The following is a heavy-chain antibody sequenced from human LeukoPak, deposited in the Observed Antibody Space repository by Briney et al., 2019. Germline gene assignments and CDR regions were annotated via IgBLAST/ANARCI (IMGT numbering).Heavy chain of an antibody. D-gene: IGHD1-26*01. J-gene: IGHJ4*02. CDR3: ARDSGYYD. CDR2: INPNSGGT. CDR1: GYTFTAYY. V-gene: IGHV1-2*02. Sequence: ASVKVSCKASGYTFTAYYMHWVRQAPGQGLEWMGWINPNSGGTNYAQKFQGRVTMTRDTSFSTAYMELSSLRSDDTAVYYCARDSGYYDWGQGTLVTVSS.